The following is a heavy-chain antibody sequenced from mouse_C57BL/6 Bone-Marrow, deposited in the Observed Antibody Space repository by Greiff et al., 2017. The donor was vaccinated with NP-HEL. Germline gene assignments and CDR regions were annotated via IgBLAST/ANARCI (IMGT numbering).Heavy chain of an antibody. CDR2: ISYSGST. Sequence: VQLKQSGPGLAKPSQTLSLTCSVTGYSITSDYWNWTRKFPGNKLEYMGYISYSGSTYYNPSLKSRISITRDTSKNQYYLQLNSVTTEDTATYACARGGYEYLYAMDYWGQGTSVTVSS. CDR3: ARGGYEYLYAMDY. V-gene: IGHV3-8*01. CDR1: GYSITSDY. D-gene: IGHD5-1*01. J-gene: IGHJ4*01.